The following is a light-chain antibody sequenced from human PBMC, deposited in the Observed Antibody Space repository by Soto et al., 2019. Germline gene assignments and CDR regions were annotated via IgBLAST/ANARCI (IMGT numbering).Light chain of an antibody. Sequence: DIQLTQSPSFLSASVGDRVIITCRTSQSISNYLNWYQHKPGKAPKLLIYAASSLQSGVPSRFSGSGSGTDFTLTISSLQPEDFATYYCQQSYSTPITCGQGTRRAIK. CDR1: QSISNY. V-gene: IGKV1-39*01. J-gene: IGKJ5*01. CDR3: QQSYSTPIT. CDR2: AAS.